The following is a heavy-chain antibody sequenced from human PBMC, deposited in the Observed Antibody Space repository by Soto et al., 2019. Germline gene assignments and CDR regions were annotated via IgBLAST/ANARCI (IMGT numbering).Heavy chain of an antibody. D-gene: IGHD4-17*01. CDR1: GFTFSSNA. V-gene: IGHV3-30-3*01. CDR2: MSYDGSNE. Sequence: QVQLVESGGGVVQPGRSLRLSCAASGFTFSSNAMHWVRQAPGKGLAWVAVMSYDGSNEYYADSVKGRFTISRDNSKNTLYLQMNSLRAEDTAVYYCARDSILSGTTRPPPLDYWGQGTLVTVSS. CDR3: ARDSILSGTTRPPPLDY. J-gene: IGHJ4*02.